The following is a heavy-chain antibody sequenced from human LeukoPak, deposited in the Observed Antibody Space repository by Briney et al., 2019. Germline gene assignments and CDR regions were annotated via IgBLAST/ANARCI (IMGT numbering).Heavy chain of an antibody. V-gene: IGHV3-23*01. CDR1: GFTLTSYA. D-gene: IGHD6-19*01. J-gene: IGHJ4*02. Sequence: PGGSLRLSCAASGFTLTSYAMSWVRQAPGKGLEWVSSISGSGTSTYYADSVKGRFTISRDDSKNTLFLQTNSLRADDTAVYYCAKVRGGWYHDYWGQGTLVTVSS. CDR2: ISGSGTST. CDR3: AKVRGGWYHDY.